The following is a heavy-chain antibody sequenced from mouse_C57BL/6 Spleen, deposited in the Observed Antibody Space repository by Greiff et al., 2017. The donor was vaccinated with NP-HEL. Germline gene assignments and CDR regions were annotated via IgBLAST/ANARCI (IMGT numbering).Heavy chain of an antibody. CDR3: TRPPYYGSSYWYFDV. V-gene: IGHV1-15*01. Sequence: QVQLKQSGAELVRPGASVTLSCKASGYTFTDYELHWVKQTPVHGLEWIGAIDPETGGTAYNQKFKGKAILTADKSSSTAYMELHSLTSEDSAVYYCTRPPYYGSSYWYFDVWGTGTTVTVSS. CDR2: IDPETGGT. CDR1: GYTFTDYE. D-gene: IGHD1-1*01. J-gene: IGHJ1*03.